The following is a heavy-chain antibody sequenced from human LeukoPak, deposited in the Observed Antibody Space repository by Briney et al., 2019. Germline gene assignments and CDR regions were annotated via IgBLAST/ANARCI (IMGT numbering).Heavy chain of an antibody. CDR2: ISAYNGHA. CDR3: ARDLGIVGATPPLYYMDV. Sequence: ASVKVSCKASGYSFPSYGISWVRQAPGQALEWLGWISAYNGHANYAQKLQGRVTMTTDTSTSTAYMELRSLRSDDTAVYYCARDLGIVGATPPLYYMDVWGKGTTVTVSS. CDR1: GYSFPSYG. D-gene: IGHD1-26*01. J-gene: IGHJ6*03. V-gene: IGHV1-18*01.